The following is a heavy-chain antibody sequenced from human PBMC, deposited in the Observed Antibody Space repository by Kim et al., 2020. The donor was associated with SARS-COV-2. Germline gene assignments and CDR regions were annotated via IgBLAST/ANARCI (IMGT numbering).Heavy chain of an antibody. J-gene: IGHJ6*02. CDR3: ARVEVVVAATYYYYGMDV. CDR2: INAGNGNT. D-gene: IGHD2-15*01. V-gene: IGHV1-3*01. CDR1: GYTFTSYA. Sequence: ASVKVSCKASGYTFTSYAMHWVRQAPGQRLEWMGWINAGNGNTKYSQKFQGRVTITRDTSASTAYMELSSLRSEDTAVYYCARVEVVVAATYYYYGMDVWGQGTTVTVSS.